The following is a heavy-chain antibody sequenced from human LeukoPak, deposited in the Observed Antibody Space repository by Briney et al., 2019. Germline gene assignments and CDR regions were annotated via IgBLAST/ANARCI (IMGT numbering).Heavy chain of an antibody. CDR3: ARAHSIASYYYGVDV. J-gene: IGHJ6*02. CDR1: GGSISSSYSY. CDR2: IYYSGST. Sequence: SETLSLTCTVSGGSISSSYSYWGWIRQPPGKGLEWIGNIYYSGSTYYSPSLTSRVTVSVDTSENQFSLKLSSVTAADTAVYYCARAHSIASYYYGVDVWGQGTTVTAS. D-gene: IGHD2/OR15-2a*01. V-gene: IGHV4-39*07.